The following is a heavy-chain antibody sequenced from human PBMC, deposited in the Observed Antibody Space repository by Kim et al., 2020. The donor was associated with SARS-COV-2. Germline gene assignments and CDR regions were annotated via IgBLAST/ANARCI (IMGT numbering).Heavy chain of an antibody. J-gene: IGHJ6*03. Sequence: SETLSLTCTVSGGSISPYYWSWIRQPPGKGLEWIGYIYYIWTTTYNASLKSRVTISVDTSKNQFSLKLTSVTAADTAIYYCARGSANLKHYMDVWGKGTTVTVSS. CDR3: ARGSANLKHYMDV. V-gene: IGHV4-59*03. D-gene: IGHD6-25*01. CDR1: GGSISPYY. CDR2: IYYIWTT.